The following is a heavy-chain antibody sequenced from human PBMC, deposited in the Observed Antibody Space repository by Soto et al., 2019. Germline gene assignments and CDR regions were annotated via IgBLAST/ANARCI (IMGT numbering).Heavy chain of an antibody. V-gene: IGHV3-9*01. CDR3: AKDKLERRHYYYYGMDV. D-gene: IGHD1-1*01. CDR2: ISWISGSI. CDR1: GFTFDDYS. J-gene: IGHJ6*02. Sequence: EVQLVESGGGLVQPGGSLRLSCAASGFTFDDYSMHWVRQAPGKGLEWVSSISWISGSIGYADSVKGRLTITSDNAKNSLSLQTNSLRAEDTAFYYCAKDKLERRHYYYYGMDVLGQGTTVTVSS.